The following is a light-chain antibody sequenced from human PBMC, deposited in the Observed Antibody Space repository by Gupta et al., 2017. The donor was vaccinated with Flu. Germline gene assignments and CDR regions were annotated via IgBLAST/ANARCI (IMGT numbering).Light chain of an antibody. Sequence: QSALTQPASVSGSPGQSITISCSGTSSDVGNYNLVSWYRQLPGKAPQLLTFEDNKRPSGVSNRFSASKSGNRASLTISGLQADDEGDYYCCSYAGGSSYVFGTGTKVTIL. CDR2: EDN. CDR1: SSDVGNYNL. J-gene: IGLJ1*01. V-gene: IGLV2-23*01. CDR3: CSYAGGSSYV.